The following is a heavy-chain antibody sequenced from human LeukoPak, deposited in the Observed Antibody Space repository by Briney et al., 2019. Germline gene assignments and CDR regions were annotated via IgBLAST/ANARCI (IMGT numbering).Heavy chain of an antibody. J-gene: IGHJ6*03. CDR2: IYHSGST. CDR3: ARVFDSGSQAYFYYMDV. D-gene: IGHD3-10*01. Sequence: PSETLSLTCTVSGYSISSGYYWGWIRQPPGKGLEWIGSIYHSGSTYYNPSLKSRVTISLDTSKNQFSLKLSSVTAADTAVYYCARVFDSGSQAYFYYMDVWGKGTTVIISS. CDR1: GYSISSGYY. V-gene: IGHV4-38-2*02.